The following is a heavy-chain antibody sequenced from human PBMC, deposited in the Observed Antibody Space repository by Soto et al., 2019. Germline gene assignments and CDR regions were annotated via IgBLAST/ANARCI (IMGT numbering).Heavy chain of an antibody. J-gene: IGHJ4*02. V-gene: IGHV4-59*01. CDR1: GGSISSYY. CDR3: ARVRYDILTGYYSCFDY. CDR2: IYYSVST. D-gene: IGHD3-9*01. Sequence: SGTLSLTCTVSGGSISSYYWSWIRQPPGKGLKWIGYIYYSVSTNYNPSLKSRVTISVDTSKNQFSLKLSSVTAADTAVYYCARVRYDILTGYYSCFDYWGQGTLVTVSS.